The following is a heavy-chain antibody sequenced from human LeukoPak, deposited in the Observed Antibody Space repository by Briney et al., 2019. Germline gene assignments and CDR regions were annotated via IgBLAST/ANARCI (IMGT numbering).Heavy chain of an antibody. D-gene: IGHD2-2*01. CDR2: IKEDGSDK. CDR3: AREVPGARNAFDI. J-gene: IGHJ3*02. V-gene: IGHV3-7*01. Sequence: GGSLRLSCEVSGFIFSSYWMTWVRQAPGQGLERVANIKEDGSDKYYLDSVKGRFTISRDNAKNLLYLQMNSLRAEDTAVYFCAREVPGARNAFDIWGQGTMVTVSS. CDR1: GFIFSSYW.